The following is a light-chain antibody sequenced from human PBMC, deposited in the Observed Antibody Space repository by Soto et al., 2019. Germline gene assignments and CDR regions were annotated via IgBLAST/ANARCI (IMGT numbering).Light chain of an antibody. Sequence: QSVLTRPPSASETPGQRVTISCSGSSSNIGDNTVHWYQQFPGTAPKLLIYNNHQRPSGVPDRFSGSKSGTSASLAISGLQSEDEADYYCSTWDDSLNGWVFGGGTKLTVL. V-gene: IGLV1-44*01. J-gene: IGLJ3*02. CDR2: NNH. CDR1: SSNIGDNT. CDR3: STWDDSLNGWV.